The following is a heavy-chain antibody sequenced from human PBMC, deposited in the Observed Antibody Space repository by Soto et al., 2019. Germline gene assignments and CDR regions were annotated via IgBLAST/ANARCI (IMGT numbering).Heavy chain of an antibody. CDR2: IYSGGST. CDR1: GFTVSSTY. V-gene: IGHV3-53*01. J-gene: IGHJ4*02. D-gene: IGHD5-12*01. CDR3: ARGVPITPGTFDY. Sequence: PGYSLRLSCAASGFTVSSTYMSWVRQAPGKGLEWISIIYSGGSTFYADSVKVRFTISRDNSKNTLYLQMNSLRAEDTAVYYFARGVPITPGTFDYRGQGTLVIGSS.